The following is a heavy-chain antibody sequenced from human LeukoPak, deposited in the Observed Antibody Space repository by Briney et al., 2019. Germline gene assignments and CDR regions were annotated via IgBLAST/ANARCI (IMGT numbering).Heavy chain of an antibody. CDR3: ARGRGSWYLNWFDP. V-gene: IGHV3-74*01. CDR2: INSDGSST. CDR1: GFTFSSYW. J-gene: IGHJ5*02. D-gene: IGHD2-15*01. Sequence: PGGSLRLSCAASGFTFSSYWMHWVRQAPGKGLVWVSRINSDGSSTSYADSVKGRFTISRDNAKNTLYLQMNSLRAEDTAVYYCARGRGSWYLNWFDPWGQGTLVTVSS.